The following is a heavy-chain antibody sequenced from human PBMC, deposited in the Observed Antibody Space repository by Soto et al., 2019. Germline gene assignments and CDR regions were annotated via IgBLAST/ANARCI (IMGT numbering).Heavy chain of an antibody. J-gene: IGHJ4*02. CDR1: IGSFRGYY. V-gene: IGHV4-34*01. CDR2: ISQSGNT. CDR3: ARAPKVSGSSQTRPDF. Sequence: SETLSLTYSLYIGSFRGYYWIWFRQPPGKGLEWIGEISQSGNTNYSPSLKSRVSISIDTSKKQFSLNLASVSAADTAVYYCARAPKVSGSSQTRPDFWGQGTLVT. D-gene: IGHD6-6*01.